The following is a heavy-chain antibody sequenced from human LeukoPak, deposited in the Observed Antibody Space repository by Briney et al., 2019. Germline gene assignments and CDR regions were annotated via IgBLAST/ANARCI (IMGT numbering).Heavy chain of an antibody. D-gene: IGHD1-26*01. CDR2: ISSDGSST. Sequence: GGSLRLSCAASGFTFSTYWMHWVRQAPGKGLVWVSRISSDGSSTSYADSVEGRFTISRDNAKNTLYLQMSSLRAEDTAVYYCATQASVGYWGQGTLVTVSS. CDR3: ATQASVGY. CDR1: GFTFSTYW. J-gene: IGHJ4*02. V-gene: IGHV3-74*01.